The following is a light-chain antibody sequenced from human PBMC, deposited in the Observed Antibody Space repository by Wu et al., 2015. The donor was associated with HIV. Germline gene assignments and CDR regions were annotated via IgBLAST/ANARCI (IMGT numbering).Light chain of an antibody. CDR3: QYYGSSPYS. CDR2: GAS. J-gene: IGKJ2*03. CDR1: QSVSSSY. V-gene: IGKV3-20*01. Sequence: EIVLTQSPGTLSLSPGERVTLSCRASQSVSSSYFAWYQLKPGQAPRLLIYGASNRATGIPDRFSGSGSGTDFTLTISRLEPEDFAVYYCQYYGSSPYSFGQGTKLEIK.